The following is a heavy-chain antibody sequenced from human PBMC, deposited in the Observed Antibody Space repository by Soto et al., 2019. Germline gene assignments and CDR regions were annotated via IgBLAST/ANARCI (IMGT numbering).Heavy chain of an antibody. J-gene: IGHJ5*02. V-gene: IGHV4-31*03. Sequence: TLSLTCTVSGGSISSGGYYWSWIRQHPGKGLEWIGYIYYSGSTYYNPSLKSRVTISVDTSKNQFSLKLSSVTAADTAVYYCASALVGWHAQPRQPGWFDPWGQGTLVTSPQ. CDR2: IYYSGST. CDR3: ASALVGWHAQPRQPGWFDP. CDR1: GGSISSGGYY. D-gene: IGHD6-19*01.